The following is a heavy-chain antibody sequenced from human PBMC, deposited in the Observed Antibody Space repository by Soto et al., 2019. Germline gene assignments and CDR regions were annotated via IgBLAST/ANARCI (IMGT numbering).Heavy chain of an antibody. V-gene: IGHV3-23*01. CDR3: AKAPRDYGMDV. J-gene: IGHJ6*02. CDR2: ISGSTGGT. CDR1: VFTFSSYA. Sequence: GGSLRLSCAASVFTFSSYAMSWVRQAPGKGLEWVSAISGSTGGTYYADSVKGRFTISRDNSKNTLYLQMNSLRAEDTAVYYCAKAPRDYGMDVWGQGTTVTVSS.